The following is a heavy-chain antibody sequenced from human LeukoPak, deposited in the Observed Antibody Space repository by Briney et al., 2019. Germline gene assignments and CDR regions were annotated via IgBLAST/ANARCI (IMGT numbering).Heavy chain of an antibody. CDR2: IYYSGST. Sequence: SETLSLTCTVSGGSISSSSYYWGWIRQPPGKGLEWVGSIYYSGSTYYNPSLKSRVTISVDTSKNQFSLKLSSVTAADTAVYYCASTAFMTTLGYWGQGTLVTVSS. V-gene: IGHV4-39*01. D-gene: IGHD3-16*01. J-gene: IGHJ4*02. CDR3: ASTAFMTTLGY. CDR1: GGSISSSSYY.